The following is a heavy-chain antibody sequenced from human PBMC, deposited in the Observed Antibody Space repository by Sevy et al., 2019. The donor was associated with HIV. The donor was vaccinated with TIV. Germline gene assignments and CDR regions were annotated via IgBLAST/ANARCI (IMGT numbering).Heavy chain of an antibody. CDR1: GFTFSSYA. CDR2: ISYDGSNK. Sequence: GGSLRLSCAASGFTFSSYAMHWVHQAPGKGLEWVAVISYDGSNKYNADSVKGRFTISRDNSKNTLYLQMNSLRAEDTAVYYYARVNNRLSSGWNDYFQNWGSGTLVTVSS. V-gene: IGHV3-30-3*01. J-gene: IGHJ1*01. D-gene: IGHD1-1*01. CDR3: ARVNNRLSSGWNDYFQN.